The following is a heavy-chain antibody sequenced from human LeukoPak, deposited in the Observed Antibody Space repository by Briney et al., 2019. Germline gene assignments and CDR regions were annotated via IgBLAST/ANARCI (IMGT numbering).Heavy chain of an antibody. D-gene: IGHD3-22*01. CDR1: GFTFSSYE. CDR3: AKDYRYYYDNVGTSPFDY. Sequence: TGGSLRLSCAASGFTFSSYEMNWVRPAPGKGLEWVSYISSIGSTIYYADSVKGRFTISRDSSKNTLYLQMNSLRAEDTAVYYCAKDYRYYYDNVGTSPFDYWGQGTLITVSS. J-gene: IGHJ4*02. V-gene: IGHV3-48*03. CDR2: ISSIGSTI.